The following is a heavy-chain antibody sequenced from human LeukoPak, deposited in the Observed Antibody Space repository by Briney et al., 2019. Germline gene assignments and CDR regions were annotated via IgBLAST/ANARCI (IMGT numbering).Heavy chain of an antibody. CDR2: IYTSGST. J-gene: IGHJ4*02. D-gene: IGHD2-15*01. CDR3: ARDDGWQIDY. Sequence: PSETLSLTCTVSGGSISSGSYYWSWIRQPAGKGLEWIGRIYTSGSTNYNPSLKSRVTISVDTSKNQFSLKLSSVTAADTAVYYCARDDGWQIDYWSQGTLVTVSS. V-gene: IGHV4-61*02. CDR1: GGSISSGSYY.